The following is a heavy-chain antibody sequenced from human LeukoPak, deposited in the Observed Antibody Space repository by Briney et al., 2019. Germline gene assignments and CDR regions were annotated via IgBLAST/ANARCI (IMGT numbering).Heavy chain of an antibody. J-gene: IGHJ4*02. D-gene: IGHD3-22*01. Sequence: SQTLSLTCTVSGGSISSGGYYWSWIRQPPGKGLEWIGYIYYSGSTNYNPSLKSRVTISVDTSKNQFSLKLSSVTAADTAVYYCARRSRKWLAFDYWGQGTLVTVSS. CDR3: ARRSRKWLAFDY. CDR2: IYYSGST. CDR1: GGSISSGGYY. V-gene: IGHV4-61*08.